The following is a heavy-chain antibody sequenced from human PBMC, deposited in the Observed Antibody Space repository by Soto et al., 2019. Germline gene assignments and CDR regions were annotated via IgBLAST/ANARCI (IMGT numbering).Heavy chain of an antibody. CDR1: GGSSVHYY. CDR2: IAYTGST. CDR3: ASCRVEDERPTQDKFLDP. J-gene: IGHJ5*02. V-gene: IGHV4-59*08. Sequence: SELLCDRWTVVGGSSVHYYWTCIRQPQGKGLEWIGRIAYTGSTIYSPSLKNRVTISVDTSKNQFSLKLNSVTAADTAVYFCASCRVEDERPTQDKFLDPWGKGTPVTVSS.